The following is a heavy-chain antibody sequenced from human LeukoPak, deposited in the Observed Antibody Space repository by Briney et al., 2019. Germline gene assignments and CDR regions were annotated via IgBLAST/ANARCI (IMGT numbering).Heavy chain of an antibody. J-gene: IGHJ4*02. V-gene: IGHV3-74*01. D-gene: IGHD1-20*01. CDR1: GCTFSSYW. CDR2: INSDGSST. Sequence: PGGSLRLSCAASGCTFSSYWMHWVRQAPGKGLVWVSRINSDGSSTSYADSVKGRFTISRDNAKNTLYLQMNSLRAEDTAVYYCAREESITGTTGGSFDYWGQGTLVTVSS. CDR3: AREESITGTTGGSFDY.